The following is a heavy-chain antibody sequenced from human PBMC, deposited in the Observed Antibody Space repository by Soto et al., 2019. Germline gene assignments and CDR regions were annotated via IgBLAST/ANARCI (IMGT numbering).Heavy chain of an antibody. CDR1: GYTFTGYY. D-gene: IGHD2-15*01. CDR2: INPNSGGT. J-gene: IGHJ6*03. Sequence: ASVKVSCKASGYTFTGYYMHWVRQAPGQGLEWMGWINPNSGGTNYAQKFQGWVTMTRDTSISTAYMELSRLRSDDTAVYYCARGYCSGGSCYSKYYNYMAVWGKGTTVTVSS. V-gene: IGHV1-2*04. CDR3: ARGYCSGGSCYSKYYNYMAV.